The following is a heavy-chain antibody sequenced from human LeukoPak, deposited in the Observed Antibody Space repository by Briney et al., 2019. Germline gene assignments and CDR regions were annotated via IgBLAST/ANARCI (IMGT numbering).Heavy chain of an antibody. CDR3: ARDVYLGYYGPGHFDY. V-gene: IGHV3-7*01. D-gene: IGHD3-10*01. CDR2: IKQDGSEK. Sequence: PGGSLRLSCAASGFTFSSYWMSWVRQAPGKGLEWVANIKQDGSEKYYVDSVKGRFTISRDNVKSSLYLQMNSVRAEDTAVYYCARDVYLGYYGPGHFDYWGQGTLVTVSS. J-gene: IGHJ4*02. CDR1: GFTFSSYW.